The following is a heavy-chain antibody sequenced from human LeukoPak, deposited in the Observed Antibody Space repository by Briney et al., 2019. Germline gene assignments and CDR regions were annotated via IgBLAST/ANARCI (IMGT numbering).Heavy chain of an antibody. D-gene: IGHD6-6*01. CDR1: GYTFTGYY. CDR2: INPNSGGT. CDR3: ARVGSSSSDQYYYYYYYMDV. Sequence: GASVKVSCKASGYTFTGYYMHWVRQAPGQGLEWMGRINPNSGGTNYAQKFQGRVTMTRDTSISTAYMELSRLRSDDTAVYYCARVGSSSSDQYYYYYYYMDVWGKGATVTVSS. J-gene: IGHJ6*03. V-gene: IGHV1-2*06.